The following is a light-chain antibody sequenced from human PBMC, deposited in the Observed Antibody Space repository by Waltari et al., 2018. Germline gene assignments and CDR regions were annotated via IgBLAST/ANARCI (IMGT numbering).Light chain of an antibody. CDR2: YDS. CDR1: NIGSKS. V-gene: IGLV3-21*04. Sequence: SYVLTQPPSVSVAPGKQARVTCGGNNIGSKSVHWYQQKPGQAPVLVIYYDSDRPSGIPERFSGSNSGNTATLTISRVEAGDEADYYCQVWDSSSDHNVFGSGTKVTVL. CDR3: QVWDSSSDHNV. J-gene: IGLJ6*01.